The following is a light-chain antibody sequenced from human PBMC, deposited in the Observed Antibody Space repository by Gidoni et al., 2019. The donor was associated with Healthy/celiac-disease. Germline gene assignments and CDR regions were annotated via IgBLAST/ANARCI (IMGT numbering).Light chain of an antibody. Sequence: SVSGAPGQRVTISCTGSSSNIGAGYDVHWYQQLPGTAPKLLIYGNSNRPSGVPDRFSGSKSGTSASLAITGLQAEDEADYYCQSYDSSLSWVFGGGTKLTVL. CDR3: QSYDSSLSWV. J-gene: IGLJ3*02. CDR1: SSNIGAGYD. V-gene: IGLV1-40*01. CDR2: GNS.